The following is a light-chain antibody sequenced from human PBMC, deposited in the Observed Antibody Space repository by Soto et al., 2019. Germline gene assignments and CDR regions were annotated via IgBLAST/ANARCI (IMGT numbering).Light chain of an antibody. CDR2: EVS. CDR1: SSDIGAYNY. J-gene: IGLJ1*01. CDR3: SSHGGANNFYV. V-gene: IGLV2-8*01. Sequence: QSVLTQPPSASGSPGQSVTISCTGTSSDIGAYNYVSWYQQHPGKVPKLMIYEVSKRPSGVPDRFSASKSGNTASLTVSGLQAEDESDYYCSSHGGANNFYVFGTGIKV.